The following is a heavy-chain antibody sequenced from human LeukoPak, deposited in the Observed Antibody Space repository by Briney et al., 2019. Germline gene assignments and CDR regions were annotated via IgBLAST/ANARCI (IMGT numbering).Heavy chain of an antibody. J-gene: IGHJ4*02. CDR1: GGSISSGGYY. Sequence: SQTLSLTCTVSGGSISSGGYYWSWIRQHPGKGLEWIGYIYYSGSTYYNPSLKSRLIISVDTSKNQFSLKLSSVTAADTAVYYCARTTVVAKYFDYWGQGTLVTVSS. D-gene: IGHD4-23*01. V-gene: IGHV4-31*03. CDR2: IYYSGST. CDR3: ARTTVVAKYFDY.